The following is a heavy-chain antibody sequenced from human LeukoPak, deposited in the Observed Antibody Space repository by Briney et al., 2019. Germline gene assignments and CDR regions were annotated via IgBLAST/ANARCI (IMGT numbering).Heavy chain of an antibody. Sequence: PSETLSLTCTVSGASITAYYWSWIRQPPGKGLEWIGYVHYSGNTKYNPSLKSRVTTSVDTSKNQFSLKLNSVTAADTAVYYCARGVGCSGGTCYSVYWLDPWGQGTLVTVSS. J-gene: IGHJ5*02. D-gene: IGHD2-15*01. V-gene: IGHV4-59*01. CDR3: ARGVGCSGGTCYSVYWLDP. CDR2: VHYSGNT. CDR1: GASITAYY.